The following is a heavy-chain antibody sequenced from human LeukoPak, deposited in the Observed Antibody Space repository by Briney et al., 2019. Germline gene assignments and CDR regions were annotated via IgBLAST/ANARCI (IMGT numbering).Heavy chain of an antibody. CDR3: ARIDCSGGSCYSGDAFDI. D-gene: IGHD2-15*01. V-gene: IGHV3-72*01. CDR2: TRNKANSYTT. J-gene: IGHJ3*02. Sequence: GGSLRLSCAASGFTFSDHYMDWVRQAPGKGLEWVGRTRNKANSYTTEYAASVKGRFTISRDDSKNSLYLQMNSLKTEDTAVYYCARIDCSGGSCYSGDAFDIWGQGTMVTVSS. CDR1: GFTFSDHY.